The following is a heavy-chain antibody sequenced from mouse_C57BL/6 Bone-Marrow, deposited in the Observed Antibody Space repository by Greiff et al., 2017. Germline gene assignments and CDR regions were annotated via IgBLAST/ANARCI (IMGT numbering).Heavy chain of an antibody. Sequence: VQLQQPGAELVMPGASVKLSCKASGYTFTSYWMHWVKQRPGQGLEWIGEIDPSDSYTNYNQKFKGKSTLTVDKSSSTAYMQLSSLTSEDSAVCYCAVNWGFDYWGQGTTLTVSS. CDR1: GYTFTSYW. CDR2: IDPSDSYT. D-gene: IGHD4-1*01. J-gene: IGHJ2*01. CDR3: AVNWGFDY. V-gene: IGHV1-69*01.